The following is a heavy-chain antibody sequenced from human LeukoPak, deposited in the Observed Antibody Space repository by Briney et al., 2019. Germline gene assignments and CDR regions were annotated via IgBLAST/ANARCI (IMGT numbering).Heavy chain of an antibody. CDR2: INPDGNKK. D-gene: IGHD5-18*01. CDR1: GPTFSSSW. J-gene: IGHJ4*02. Sequence: PGGSLRLSCAVSGPTFSSSWMDWVRQAPGKGLEWVASINPDGNKKYSADSVKGRFTISRDNAENSLYLQMNSLRVEDTAFYYCARDLAYSRLDYWGQGVLVTVSS. CDR3: ARDLAYSRLDY. V-gene: IGHV3-7*01.